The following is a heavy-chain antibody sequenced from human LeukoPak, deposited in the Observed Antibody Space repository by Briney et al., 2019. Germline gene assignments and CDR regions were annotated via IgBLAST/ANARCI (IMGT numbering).Heavy chain of an antibody. CDR1: GFTFSSYG. CDR2: ISYDGSNK. V-gene: IGHV3-30*18. J-gene: IGHJ4*02. CDR3: ANHRGVRYFDSWVH. D-gene: IGHD3-9*01. Sequence: PGGSLRLSCAASGFTFSSYGMHWVRQAPGKGLEWVAVISYDGSNKYYADSVKGRFTISRDNSKNTLYLQMNSLRAEDTAVYYCANHRGVRYFDSWVHWGQGTLVTVSS.